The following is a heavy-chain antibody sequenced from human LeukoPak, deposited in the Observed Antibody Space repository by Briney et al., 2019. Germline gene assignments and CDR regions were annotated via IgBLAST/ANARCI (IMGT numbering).Heavy chain of an antibody. Sequence: SETLSLTCTVSGGSISSYYWSWIRQPPGKGLEWIGYIYYSGSTNYNPSLRSRVTISLDTSKNQFSLKLSSVTAADTAVYYCARDLGYGSGRWGQGALVTVSS. V-gene: IGHV4-59*01. D-gene: IGHD3-10*01. CDR2: IYYSGST. CDR3: ARDLGYGSGR. J-gene: IGHJ4*02. CDR1: GGSISSYY.